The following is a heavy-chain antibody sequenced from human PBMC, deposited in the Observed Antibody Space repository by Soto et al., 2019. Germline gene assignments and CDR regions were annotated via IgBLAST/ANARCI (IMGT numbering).Heavy chain of an antibody. Sequence: SETLSLTCTVHGGSISNSYWSWIRQPPGKGLEWIGYIYYSGSTNYNPSLKSRVTISVDTSKNQFSLKLSSVTAADTAVYYCARLDPYGFWLDYWGQGTLVTVSS. J-gene: IGHJ4*02. D-gene: IGHD3-3*01. CDR3: ARLDPYGFWLDY. CDR1: GGSISNSY. CDR2: IYYSGST. V-gene: IGHV4-59*08.